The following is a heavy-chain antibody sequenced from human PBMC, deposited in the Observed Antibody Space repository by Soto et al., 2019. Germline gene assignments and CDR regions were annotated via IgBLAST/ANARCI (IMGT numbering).Heavy chain of an antibody. V-gene: IGHV1-3*05. J-gene: IGHJ4*02. CDR2: INAGNGNT. CDR1: GYTFTSYA. Sequence: QVQLVQSGAEEKKPGASVKVSCKASGYTFTSYAMHWVRQAPGQRLEWMGWINAGNGNTKYSQKFQGRVTITRDTSASTAYMERSSLRSEDTAVYYCARGITLPTPLDYWGQGTLVTVSS. D-gene: IGHD1-20*01. CDR3: ARGITLPTPLDY.